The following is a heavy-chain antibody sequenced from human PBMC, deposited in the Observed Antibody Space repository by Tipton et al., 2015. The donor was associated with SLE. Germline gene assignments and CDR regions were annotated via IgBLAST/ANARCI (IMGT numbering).Heavy chain of an antibody. CDR1: GDSVTGYY. CDR3: ARNYYGSLSYGTLFFDY. D-gene: IGHD3-10*01. CDR2: IYYTGST. J-gene: IGHJ4*02. Sequence: TLSLTCTVSGDSVTGYYWSWIRHSPGKGLEWIAYIYYTGSTNYNPSLKSRVTISVDRSKNQFSLNLNSVTAADTAVYYCARNYYGSLSYGTLFFDYWGQGTLLTFSS. V-gene: IGHV4-59*02.